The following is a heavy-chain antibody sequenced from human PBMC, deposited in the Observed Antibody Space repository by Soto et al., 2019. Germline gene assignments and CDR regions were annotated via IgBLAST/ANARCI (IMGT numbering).Heavy chain of an antibody. CDR1: GGSISDYY. CDR3: ARGQGVLGP. D-gene: IGHD3-16*01. CDR2: ISYSGST. J-gene: IGHJ5*02. Sequence: QVQLQESGPGLVKPSETLSLTCTVSGGSISDYYWSWIRQPPGKGLEWIGYISYSGSTNHNPSHNSRVTISVDTSKNHFSLKLKSVTAADTAVYYCARGQGVLGPWGQGTLVTVSS. V-gene: IGHV4-59*08.